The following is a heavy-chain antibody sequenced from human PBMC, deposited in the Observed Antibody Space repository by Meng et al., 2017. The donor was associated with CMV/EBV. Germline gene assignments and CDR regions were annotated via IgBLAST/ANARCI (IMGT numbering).Heavy chain of an antibody. CDR1: FTFSGYG. D-gene: IGHD4-17*01. J-gene: IGHJ4*02. Sequence: FTFSGYGMHWVRQAQGKGLEWVAVISYDGSNKYYADSVKGGFTISRNNSKNTLYLQMNSLRAEDTAVYYCARGTYGDYEGPASAANYWGQGTLVTVSS. V-gene: IGHV3-30*03. CDR2: ISYDGSNK. CDR3: ARGTYGDYEGPASAANY.